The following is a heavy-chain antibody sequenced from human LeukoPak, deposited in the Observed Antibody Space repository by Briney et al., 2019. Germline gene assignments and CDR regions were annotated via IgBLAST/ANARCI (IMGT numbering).Heavy chain of an antibody. D-gene: IGHD2-2*02. Sequence: PSGTLSLTCAVYGGSFSGYYWSWIRQPPGKGLEWIGEINHSGSTNYNPSLKSRVTISVDTSKNQFPLKLCSVAAADTAVYCCARLVPAAILSYFDYWGQGTLVTVSS. CDR2: INHSGST. CDR3: ARLVPAAILSYFDY. J-gene: IGHJ4*02. V-gene: IGHV4-34*01. CDR1: GGSFSGYY.